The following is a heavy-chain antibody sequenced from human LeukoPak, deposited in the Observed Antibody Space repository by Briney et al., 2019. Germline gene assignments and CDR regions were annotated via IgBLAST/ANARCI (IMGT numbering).Heavy chain of an antibody. Sequence: PSETLSLTCTVSGGSISSYYWSWIRQPPGKGLEWIGEIDHSGSTNYNPSLKSRVTISVDTFRNQFFLRLTSATAADTAVYYCARPRDVGCSRIGCYGHGAFDIWGQGTLVTVS. CDR2: IDHSGST. CDR1: GGSISSYY. CDR3: ARPRDVGCSRIGCYGHGAFDI. J-gene: IGHJ3*02. V-gene: IGHV4-34*01. D-gene: IGHD2-2*01.